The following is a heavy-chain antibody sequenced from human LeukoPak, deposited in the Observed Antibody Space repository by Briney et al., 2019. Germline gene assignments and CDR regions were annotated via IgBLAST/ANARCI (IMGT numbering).Heavy chain of an antibody. D-gene: IGHD4-17*01. V-gene: IGHV3-21*01. CDR1: GFTFSSYS. CDR3: ARDKDGDYAFDY. CDR2: ISSSSSYI. Sequence: PGGSLKLSCAASGFTFSSYSMNWVRQAPGKGLEWVSSISSSSSYIYYADSVKGRFTISRENAKNSLYLQMNSLRAEDTAVYYWARDKDGDYAFDYWGQGTLVTVSS. J-gene: IGHJ4*02.